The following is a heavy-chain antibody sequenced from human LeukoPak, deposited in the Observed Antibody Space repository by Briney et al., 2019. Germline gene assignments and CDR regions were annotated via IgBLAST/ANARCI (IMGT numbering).Heavy chain of an antibody. Sequence: SGPTLVKPTQTLTLTCTFSGFSLSTSGMCVSWIRQPPGKALEWIARIDWDDDKYYSTSLKTRLSISKDTSKNQVVLTMTNMDPVDTGTYYCARIRRRDSYRDAFDIWGQGTMVTVSS. V-gene: IGHV2-70*10. D-gene: IGHD5-24*01. CDR1: GFSLSTSGMC. CDR3: ARIRRRDSYRDAFDI. CDR2: IDWDDDK. J-gene: IGHJ3*02.